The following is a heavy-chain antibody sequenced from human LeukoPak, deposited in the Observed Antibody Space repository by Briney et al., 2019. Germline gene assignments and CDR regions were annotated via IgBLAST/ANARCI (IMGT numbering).Heavy chain of an antibody. D-gene: IGHD6-19*01. V-gene: IGHV6-1*01. CDR2: TYYRSKWYN. Sequence: SQTRSLTCAISGDSLSSNTAAWTWIRQSPSGGLEWLGRTYYRSKWYNDYAVSVKSRITINPDTSKNQFSLQLNSVTPEDTAVYYCARSRQWLNWFDPWGQGTLVTVSS. CDR1: GDSLSSNTAA. CDR3: ARSRQWLNWFDP. J-gene: IGHJ5*02.